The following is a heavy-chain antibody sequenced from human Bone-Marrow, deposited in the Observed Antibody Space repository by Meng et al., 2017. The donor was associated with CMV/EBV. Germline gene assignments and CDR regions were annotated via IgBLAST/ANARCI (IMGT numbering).Heavy chain of an antibody. CDR3: ARYMVRGIYYGMDV. Sequence: GGSLRLSCAASGFTVSSHYMSWVRQAPGKGLEWVSVIYSGGSTYYADSVKGRFTISRDNSKNTLYLLMNSLRAEDTAVYYCARYMVRGIYYGMDVWGQGTTVTVSS. CDR2: IYSGGST. CDR1: GFTVSSHY. D-gene: IGHD3-10*01. J-gene: IGHJ6*02. V-gene: IGHV3-66*02.